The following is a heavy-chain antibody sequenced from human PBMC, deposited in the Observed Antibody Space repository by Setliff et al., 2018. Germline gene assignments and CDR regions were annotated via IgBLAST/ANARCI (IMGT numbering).Heavy chain of an antibody. D-gene: IGHD6-13*01. Sequence: GGSLRLSCTASGFTFGDYAMSWVRQAPGKGLEWVGFIRSKAYGGTTEYAASVKGRFTISRDDSKSIAYLQMSSLKTEDTAVYYCYTWLLYSSSWYRDHWGQGTLVTVSS. V-gene: IGHV3-49*04. CDR1: GFTFGDYA. CDR3: YTWLLYSSSWYRDH. CDR2: IRSKAYGGTT. J-gene: IGHJ4*02.